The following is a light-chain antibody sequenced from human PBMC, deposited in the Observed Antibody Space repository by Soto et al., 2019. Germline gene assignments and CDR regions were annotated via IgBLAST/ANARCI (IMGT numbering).Light chain of an antibody. V-gene: IGLV2-14*03. CDR3: SSYTSSNTVL. CDR2: DVT. CDR1: SSDVGGYNY. J-gene: IGLJ2*01. Sequence: QSALTQPASVSGSPGQSITISCTGTSSDVGGYNYVSWYQYHPGKAPKLMIYDVTDRPSGISFRFSGSKSGNTASLTISRLQAEDEADYYCSSYTSSNTVLFGAGTKLTVL.